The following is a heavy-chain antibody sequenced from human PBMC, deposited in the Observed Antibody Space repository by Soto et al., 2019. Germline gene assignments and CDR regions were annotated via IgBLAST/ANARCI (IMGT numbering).Heavy chain of an antibody. CDR1: GGSVISGSYY. V-gene: IGHV4-61*01. Sequence: SETLSLTCTVSGGSVISGSYYWSWLRQPPGKGLEWIGYIYYSGSTNYNPSLKSRVTISVDTSKNQFSLKLSSVTAADTAVYYCAREGYGGNSEGIDYWGQGTLVTVSS. CDR3: AREGYGGNSEGIDY. D-gene: IGHD4-17*01. CDR2: IYYSGST. J-gene: IGHJ4*02.